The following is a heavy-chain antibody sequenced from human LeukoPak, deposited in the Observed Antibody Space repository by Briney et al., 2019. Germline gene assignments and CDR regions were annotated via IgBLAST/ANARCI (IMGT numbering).Heavy chain of an antibody. CDR2: ISSSSYI. D-gene: IGHD3-22*01. Sequence: GGSLRLSCAASGFTFSSYAMSWVRQAPGKGLEWVSSISSSSYIYYADSVKGRFTISRDNAKNSLYLQMNSLRAEDTAVYYCARATTNYYDSSGYYVDSFHFDYWGQGTLVTVSS. J-gene: IGHJ4*02. CDR1: GFTFSSYA. CDR3: ARATTNYYDSSGYYVDSFHFDY. V-gene: IGHV3-21*01.